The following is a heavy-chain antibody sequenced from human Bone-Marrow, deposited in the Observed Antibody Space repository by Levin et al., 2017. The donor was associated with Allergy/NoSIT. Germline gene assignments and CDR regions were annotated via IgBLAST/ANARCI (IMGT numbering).Heavy chain of an antibody. CDR3: ARGSSDYGDYGCYFDF. V-gene: IGHV4-31*11. J-gene: IGHJ4*02. CDR1: GGSISSDPYF. D-gene: IGHD4-17*01. Sequence: SCAVSGGSISSDPYFWSWIRHHPRKGLEWIGYIYYSGSSYYNPSLKSRLTISVDTSKNHFSLKLSSVTAADTAVYYCARGSSDYGDYGCYFDFWGRGTLVTVSS. CDR2: IYYSGSS.